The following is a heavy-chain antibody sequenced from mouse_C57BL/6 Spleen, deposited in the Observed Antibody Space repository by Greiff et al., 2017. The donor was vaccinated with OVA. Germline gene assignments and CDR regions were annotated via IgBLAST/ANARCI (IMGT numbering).Heavy chain of an antibody. V-gene: IGHV2-2*01. CDR3: ARKDSNRYFDV. Sequence: VQVVESGPGLVQPSQSLSITCTVSGFSLTSYGVHWVRQSPGKGLEWLGVIWSGGSTDYNAAFISRLSISKDNSKSQVFFKMNSLQADDTAIYYCARKDSNRYFDVWGTGTTVTVSS. CDR2: IWSGGST. J-gene: IGHJ1*03. CDR1: GFSLTSYG. D-gene: IGHD2-5*01.